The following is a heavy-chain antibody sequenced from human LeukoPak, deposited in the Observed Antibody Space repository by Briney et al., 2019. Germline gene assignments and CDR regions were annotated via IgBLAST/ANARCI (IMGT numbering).Heavy chain of an antibody. D-gene: IGHD6-6*01. CDR1: GITFSSYA. V-gene: IGHV3-23*01. CDR3: ARIYSSSSPGIDY. Sequence: GGSLRLSCAASGITFSSYAMSWVRQAPGKGLECVSGISGSGGSTYYADSVKGRFTISRDNSKNTLYLQMNSLRAEDTAVYYCARIYSSSSPGIDYWGQGTLVTVSS. CDR2: ISGSGGST. J-gene: IGHJ4*02.